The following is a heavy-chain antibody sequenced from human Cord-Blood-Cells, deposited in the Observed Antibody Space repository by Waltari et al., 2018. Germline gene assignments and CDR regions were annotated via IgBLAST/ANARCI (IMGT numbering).Heavy chain of an antibody. D-gene: IGHD1-26*01. V-gene: IGHV4-31*03. CDR1: GGSISSGGYY. CDR2: IYYSGST. Sequence: QVQLQESGPGLVKPSQTLSLTCTVSGGSISSGGYYWSWIRQHPGKGLEWIGYIYYSGSTYYTPSLKSRVTISVDTSKNQFSLKLSSVTAADTAVYYCAGNSGSYLYAFDIWGQGTMVTVSS. CDR3: AGNSGSYLYAFDI. J-gene: IGHJ3*02.